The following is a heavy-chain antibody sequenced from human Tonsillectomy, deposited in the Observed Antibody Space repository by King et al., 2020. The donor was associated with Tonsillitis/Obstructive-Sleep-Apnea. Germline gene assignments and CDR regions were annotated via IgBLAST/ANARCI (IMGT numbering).Heavy chain of an antibody. Sequence: VQLVESGAEVKKPGESLKISCKGSGYSFTSYWIGWVRQMPGKGLERMGIIYPGDSDTRYSPSFQGQVTISADKSTSTAYLQWSSLKASDTAMYYCARHRGITGTTDWFDPWGQGTLVTVSS. CDR2: IYPGDSDT. J-gene: IGHJ5*02. V-gene: IGHV5-51*01. D-gene: IGHD1-7*01. CDR1: GYSFTSYW. CDR3: ARHRGITGTTDWFDP.